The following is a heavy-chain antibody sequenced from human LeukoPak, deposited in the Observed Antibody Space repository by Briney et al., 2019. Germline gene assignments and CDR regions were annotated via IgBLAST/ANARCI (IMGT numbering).Heavy chain of an antibody. J-gene: IGHJ4*02. V-gene: IGHV3-21*01. CDR2: ISSGSTYI. Sequence: GGSLRLSCAASGFTFSNYWMHWVRQAPGKGLEWVSSISSGSTYIYYADSVKGRFTISRDNSKNTLYLQMNSLRAEDTAVYYCAKSRLSYCSGGSCYAGGWGQGTLVTVSS. D-gene: IGHD2-15*01. CDR1: GFTFSNYW. CDR3: AKSRLSYCSGGSCYAGG.